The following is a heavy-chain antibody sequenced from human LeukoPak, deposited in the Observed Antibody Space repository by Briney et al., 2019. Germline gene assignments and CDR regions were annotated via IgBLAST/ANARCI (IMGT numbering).Heavy chain of an antibody. J-gene: IGHJ5*02. Sequence: ASVKVSCKASGYTFTGYYMHWVRQAPGQGLEWMGWINPNSGGTNYAQKFQGRVTMTRDTSISTAYMELSRLRSDDTAVYYCAREISGGSGSYYWFDPWGQGTLVTVSS. CDR3: AREISGGSGSYYWFDP. CDR1: GYTFTGYY. CDR2: INPNSGGT. V-gene: IGHV1-2*02. D-gene: IGHD3-10*01.